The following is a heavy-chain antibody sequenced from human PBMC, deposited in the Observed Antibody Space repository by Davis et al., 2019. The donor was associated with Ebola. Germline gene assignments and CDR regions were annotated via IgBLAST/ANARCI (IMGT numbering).Heavy chain of an antibody. CDR1: GFTFSSYG. V-gene: IGHV3-23*01. Sequence: GESLKISCAASGFTFSSYGMHWVRQAPGKGLEWVSAISGSGGSTYYADSVKGRFTISRDNSKNTLYLQMNSLRAEDTAVYYCAKSRGGYCSGGSCYNWFDPWGQGTLVTVSS. CDR2: ISGSGGST. J-gene: IGHJ5*02. CDR3: AKSRGGYCSGGSCYNWFDP. D-gene: IGHD2-15*01.